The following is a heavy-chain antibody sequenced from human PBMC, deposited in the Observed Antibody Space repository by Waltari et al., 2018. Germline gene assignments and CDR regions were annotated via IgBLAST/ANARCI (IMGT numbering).Heavy chain of an antibody. CDR3: ARGCPYYYASGIHITARWFDP. Sequence: QVQLQQWGAGLLKPSETLSLACVGYGGSFCGYHWSWICQPPGKGREWLGEMNQSGSTNDNSSLKSRVTISIATSKNQLSLNLRSVTAADTAVYYCARGCPYYYASGIHITARWFDPGGQGTRVTVSS. CDR1: GGSFCGYH. J-gene: IGHJ5*02. V-gene: IGHV4-34*01. CDR2: MNQSGST. D-gene: IGHD3-10*01.